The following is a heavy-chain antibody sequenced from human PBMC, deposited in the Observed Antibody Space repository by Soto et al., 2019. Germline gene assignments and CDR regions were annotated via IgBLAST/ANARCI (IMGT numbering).Heavy chain of an antibody. CDR3: GKERRGSGWSVCNF. D-gene: IGHD6-19*01. J-gene: IGHJ4*02. CDR1: GFPFSHYA. CDR2: ISGSGDSA. Sequence: GGPLRLSCTASGFPFSHYAMNWVRQGPGTRLEWVADISGSGDSARYADSVRGRFTISRDNSRDTLYLQMNSLRVDDTAVYYCGKERRGSGWSVCNFWGQGALVTVPQ. V-gene: IGHV3-23*01.